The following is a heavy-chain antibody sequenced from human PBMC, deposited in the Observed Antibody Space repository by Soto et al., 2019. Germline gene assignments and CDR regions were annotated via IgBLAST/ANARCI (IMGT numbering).Heavy chain of an antibody. D-gene: IGHD6-13*01. CDR3: AKRGDSTSWYWFGP. CDR1: GISLNNNA. J-gene: IGHJ5*02. V-gene: IGHV3-23*01. Sequence: PGGSLRLSCAASGISLNNNAMSWVRQAPGKGLEWVSSISASGTSTYYADSVTGRFTISRDISKNTLSLEMHSLRADDTAVYYCAKRGDSTSWYWFGPWGQGTLVTVSS. CDR2: ISASGTST.